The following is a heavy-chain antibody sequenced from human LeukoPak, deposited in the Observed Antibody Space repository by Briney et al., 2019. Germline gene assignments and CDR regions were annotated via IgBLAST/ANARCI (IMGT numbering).Heavy chain of an antibody. V-gene: IGHV3-23*01. CDR1: GFTFSSYA. CDR3: AKRRGLELTYYYHMDV. J-gene: IGHJ6*03. CDR2: ISGGGGST. Sequence: PGRSLRLSCAASGFTFSSYAMSWVRQAPGKGLEWVSAISGGGGSTYYADSVKGRFTISRDNSKNTLYLQMNSLRADDTAVYYCAKRRGLELTYYYHMDVWGKGTTVTVSS. D-gene: IGHD1-7*01.